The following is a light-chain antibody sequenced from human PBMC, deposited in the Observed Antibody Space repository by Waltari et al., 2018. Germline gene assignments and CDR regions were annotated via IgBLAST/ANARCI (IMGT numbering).Light chain of an antibody. CDR2: AAS. J-gene: IGKJ1*01. Sequence: ETLMTQSPATLSASPGERVTLSCRASQNINNNLAWYQQKPGQTPRLLIYAASTRATGIPVRFSGGGSGTEFTLTISSLQSEDFAVYYCQQYNNWLPWTFGQGTKVE. V-gene: IGKV3-15*01. CDR1: QNINNN. CDR3: QQYNNWLPWT.